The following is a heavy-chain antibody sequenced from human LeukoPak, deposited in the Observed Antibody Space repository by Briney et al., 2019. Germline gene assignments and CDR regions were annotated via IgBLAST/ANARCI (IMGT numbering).Heavy chain of an antibody. CDR1: GGSFSGYY. J-gene: IGHJ4*02. CDR2: INHSGST. Sequence: SETLSLTCAVYGGSFSGYYWSWTRQPPGKGLEWIGGINHSGSTNYNPSLKSRVTISVDTSKNQFSLKLSSVTAADTAVYYCARGPKRPIFGVVTPAPTDYWGQGTLVTVSS. CDR3: ARGPKRPIFGVVTPAPTDY. V-gene: IGHV4-34*01. D-gene: IGHD3-3*01.